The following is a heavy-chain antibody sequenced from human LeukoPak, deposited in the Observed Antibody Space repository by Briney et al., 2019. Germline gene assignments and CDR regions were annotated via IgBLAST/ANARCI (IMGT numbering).Heavy chain of an antibody. Sequence: GASVKVSCKASGYTFTSYYMHWVRQAPGQGLEWMGIINPSGGSTSYAQKFQGRVTVTRDMSTSTVYMELSSLRSEDTAVYYCARDSEMDRGTLDWGQGTLVTVSS. D-gene: IGHD3-10*01. CDR1: GYTFTSYY. V-gene: IGHV1-46*01. CDR3: ARDSEMDRGTLD. CDR2: INPSGGST. J-gene: IGHJ4*02.